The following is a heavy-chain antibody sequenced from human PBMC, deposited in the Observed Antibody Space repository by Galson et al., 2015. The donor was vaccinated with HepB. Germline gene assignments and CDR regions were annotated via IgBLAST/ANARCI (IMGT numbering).Heavy chain of an antibody. D-gene: IGHD2/OR15-2a*01. CDR3: TRLGGYFEPIDY. CDR2: SRDKANSYTT. J-gene: IGHJ4*02. Sequence: SLRLSCAASGFIFSDRYMDWVRQVPGKGLEWVGRSRDKANSYTTEYAASVKGRFTISRDISKNSLYLQMNSLKTEDTAVYYCTRLGGYFEPIDYWGQGTLVTVSS. CDR1: GFIFSDRY. V-gene: IGHV3-72*01.